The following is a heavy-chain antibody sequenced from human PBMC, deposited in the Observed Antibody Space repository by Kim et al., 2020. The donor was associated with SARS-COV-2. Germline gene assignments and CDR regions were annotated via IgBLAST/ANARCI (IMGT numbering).Heavy chain of an antibody. V-gene: IGHV1-46*01. J-gene: IGHJ4*02. Sequence: YAQKCQGRVTMTRDTSANRVYMEVSSLRSEDTAIYYCVKEASRLKDFDFWGQGTLVIVSS. CDR3: VKEASRLKDFDF.